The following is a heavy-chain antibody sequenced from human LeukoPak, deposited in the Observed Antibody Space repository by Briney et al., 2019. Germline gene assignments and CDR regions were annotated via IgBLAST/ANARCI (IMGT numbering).Heavy chain of an antibody. V-gene: IGHV3-66*02. CDR1: GFTVSSNY. Sequence: GGSLRLSCAASGFTVSSNYMSWVRQAPGKGLEWVSVIYSGGSTYYADSVKCRFTISRDNSKNTLYLQMNSLRAEDTAVYYCVPVTRYYFDYWGQGTLVTVSS. CDR3: VPVTRYYFDY. J-gene: IGHJ4*02. CDR2: IYSGGST. D-gene: IGHD4-17*01.